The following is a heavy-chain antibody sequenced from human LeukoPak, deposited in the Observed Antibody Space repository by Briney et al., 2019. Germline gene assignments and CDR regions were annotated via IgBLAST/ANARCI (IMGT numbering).Heavy chain of an antibody. CDR1: GYTFTGYY. CDR3: ARDFSTYGDYLGY. J-gene: IGHJ4*02. CDR2: INPNSGGT. D-gene: IGHD4-17*01. Sequence: GASVKVSCKASGYTFTGYYMHWVRQAPGQGLEWMGWINPNSGGTNYAQKFQGRVTMTRDTSISTAYMELSRLRSDDTAVYYCARDFSTYGDYLGYWGQRTLVTVSS. V-gene: IGHV1-2*02.